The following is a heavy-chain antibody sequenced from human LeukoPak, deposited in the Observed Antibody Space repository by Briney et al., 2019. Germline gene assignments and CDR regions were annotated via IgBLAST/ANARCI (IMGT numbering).Heavy chain of an antibody. V-gene: IGHV4-34*01. CDR2: KNHSGSS. J-gene: IGHJ1*01. Sequence: RASETLSLTCAVHGGSFRGYYWSWLRQPPGKGLQGLGEKNHSGSSNYNPSLKSRVTISVETYKKQFSLKLSSVTAADTAVYYCARGEDGDYYFQHWGQGTLVTVSS. CDR1: GGSFRGYY. CDR3: ARGEDGDYYFQH. D-gene: IGHD4-17*01.